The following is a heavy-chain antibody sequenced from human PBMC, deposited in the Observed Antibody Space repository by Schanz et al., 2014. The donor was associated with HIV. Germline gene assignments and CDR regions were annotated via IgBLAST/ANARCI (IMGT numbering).Heavy chain of an antibody. CDR1: GSSVTYFY. Sequence: QVQLQQWGAGLLKPSETLSLTCAVYGSSVTYFYWSWIRQPPGKGLEWIGYMYYSGSSKNNPSLTSRVAISVVTSKHTSAQKLDYGTAEDTAVYIFLRAKWPPRNRHFDFWGQGNLVTVS. CDR2: MYYSGSS. J-gene: IGHJ4*02. D-gene: IGHD5-12*01. V-gene: IGHV4-34*11. CDR3: LRAKWPPRNRHFDF.